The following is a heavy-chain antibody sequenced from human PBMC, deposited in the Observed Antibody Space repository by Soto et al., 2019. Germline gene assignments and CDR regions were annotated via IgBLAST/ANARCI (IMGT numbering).Heavy chain of an antibody. J-gene: IGHJ6*02. Sequence: ASVKVSCKASGGTFSSYAISWVRQAPGQGLEWMGGIIPIFGTANYAQKFQGRVTITADESTSTAYMELSSLRSEDTAVYYCARDWSQYCSGGSCFGRYYYGMDVWGQGTTVTVPS. CDR3: ARDWSQYCSGGSCFGRYYYGMDV. V-gene: IGHV1-69*13. CDR2: IIPIFGTA. CDR1: GGTFSSYA. D-gene: IGHD2-15*01.